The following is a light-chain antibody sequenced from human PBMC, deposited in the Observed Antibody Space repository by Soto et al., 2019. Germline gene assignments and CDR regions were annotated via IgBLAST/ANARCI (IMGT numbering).Light chain of an antibody. CDR1: QSLVHSDGNTY. CDR3: VLTMHWLWP. Sequence: VVMTQNPISLPVTLGQPASISCRSSQSLVHSDGNTYLNWFQQRPGQSPRRLIYKVSNRDSGVPDRFSGSGSGTDFTLKISRVEAEDVGVYYCVLTMHWLWPFAQGTKVDI. V-gene: IGKV2-30*02. CDR2: KVS. J-gene: IGKJ1*01.